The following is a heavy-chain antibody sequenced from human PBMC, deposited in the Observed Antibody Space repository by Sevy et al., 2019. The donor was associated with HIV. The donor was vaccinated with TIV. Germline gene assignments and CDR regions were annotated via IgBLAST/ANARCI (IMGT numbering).Heavy chain of an antibody. CDR1: GGSISSYY. D-gene: IGHD5-12*01. V-gene: IGHV4-59*01. J-gene: IGHJ3*02. Sequence: SDTLSLTCTVSGGSISSYYWSWIRQPPGKGLEWIGYIYYSGSTNYNPSLKSRVTISVDTSKNQFSLKLSSVTAADTAVYYCARESSWLQSQAFDIWGQGTMVTVSS. CDR3: ARESSWLQSQAFDI. CDR2: IYYSGST.